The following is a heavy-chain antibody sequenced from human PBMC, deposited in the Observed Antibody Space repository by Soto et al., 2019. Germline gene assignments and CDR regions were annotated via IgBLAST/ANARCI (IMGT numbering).Heavy chain of an antibody. CDR1: GGSISSYH. Sequence: SETLSLTCTVSGGSISSYHWSWIRQPPGKGLEWIGYIYYTGLSNSNPSLNSRVTMSVDTSKNQFSLKLSSVTAADTAVYYCASHSSHWPFFDFWGQGTLVTVSS. CDR2: IYYTGLS. J-gene: IGHJ4*02. V-gene: IGHV4-59*01. CDR3: ASHSSHWPFFDF. D-gene: IGHD6-13*01.